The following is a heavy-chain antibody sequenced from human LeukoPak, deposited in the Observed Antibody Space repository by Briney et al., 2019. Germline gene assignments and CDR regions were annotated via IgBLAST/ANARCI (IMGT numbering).Heavy chain of an antibody. J-gene: IGHJ3*02. CDR3: AKDRYSSSWYVSGAFDI. Sequence: GGSLRLSCAASGFTFDDYAMHWVRQAPGKGLEWVSGISWNSGSIGYADSVKGRFTISRDNAKNSLYLQMNSLGAEDMALYYCAKDRYSSSWYVSGAFDIWGQGTMVTVSS. D-gene: IGHD6-13*01. CDR2: ISWNSGSI. CDR1: GFTFDDYA. V-gene: IGHV3-9*03.